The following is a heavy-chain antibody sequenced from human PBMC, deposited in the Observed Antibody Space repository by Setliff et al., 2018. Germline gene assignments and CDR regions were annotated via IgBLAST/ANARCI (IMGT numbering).Heavy chain of an antibody. J-gene: IGHJ5*01. CDR3: VTDPPNSGWSFDC. CDR1: GGSISSGV. Sequence: LSLTCTVSGGSISSGVYYWGWIRQPPGKGLEWVAMIWSDGINKFYGGPVKGRFIVSRDNSKNTVFLQMNDLRVEDTAVYYCVTDPPNSGWSFDCWGQGTPVTVSS. D-gene: IGHD6-19*01. CDR2: IWSDGINK. V-gene: IGHV3-33*03.